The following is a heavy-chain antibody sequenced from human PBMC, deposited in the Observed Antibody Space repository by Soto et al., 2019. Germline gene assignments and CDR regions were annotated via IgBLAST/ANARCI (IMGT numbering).Heavy chain of an antibody. CDR3: ARAGLLYLRPPFDY. D-gene: IGHD2-8*01. Sequence: QVQLQQWVAGLLKPSETLSLTCAVYGGSFSGYYWSWIRQPPGKGLEWIGEINHSGSTNYNPSLKIRVTRSVYTSKNQLSLKLSSVTAAGTAVYYCARAGLLYLRPPFDYWGQGTLVTVSS. J-gene: IGHJ4*02. V-gene: IGHV4-34*01. CDR1: GGSFSGYY. CDR2: INHSGST.